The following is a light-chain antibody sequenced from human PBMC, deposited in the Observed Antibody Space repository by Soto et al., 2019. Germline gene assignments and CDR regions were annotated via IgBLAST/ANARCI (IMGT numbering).Light chain of an antibody. Sequence: EIVLTQSPATLSLSPGERATLSCRASQSVSSYLAWYQQKPGQAPRLLIYDASTRATDIPARFSGGGSGTEVTLTISSLQSEDFAVYYCQQYNNWPRTFGQGTKVDI. CDR2: DAS. V-gene: IGKV3-15*01. CDR3: QQYNNWPRT. J-gene: IGKJ1*01. CDR1: QSVSSY.